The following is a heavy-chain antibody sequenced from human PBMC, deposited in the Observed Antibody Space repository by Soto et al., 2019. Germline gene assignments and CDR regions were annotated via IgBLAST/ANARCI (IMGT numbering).Heavy chain of an antibody. V-gene: IGHV3-11*05. D-gene: IGHD6-19*01. CDR3: ARGNYGWYLGDFDY. Sequence: QVQLVESGGGLVKPGGSLRLSCAASGFTLSDYYMTWIRQAPGKGLEWLSYISSRSTYTNYADSVQGRFTISRDNAKNSLYLQMNSLSAEDTAVYYCARGNYGWYLGDFDYWGQGTLVSVSS. CDR1: GFTLSDYY. J-gene: IGHJ4*02. CDR2: ISSRSTYT.